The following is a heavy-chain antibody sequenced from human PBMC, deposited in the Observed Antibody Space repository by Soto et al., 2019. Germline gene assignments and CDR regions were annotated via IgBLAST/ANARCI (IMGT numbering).Heavy chain of an antibody. J-gene: IGHJ4*02. CDR1: GFTVSNYS. V-gene: IGHV3-64D*06. CDR2: ISSNVGST. CDR3: VKDGEVHGSYYPLHFDY. Sequence: GSLSLSCSASGFTVSNYSMHWVRQAPGKGLEYVSAISSNVGSTFYADSVKGRFTISRDNSKNTLYLQMSSLRAEDTAVYYCVKDGEVHGSYYPLHFDYWGQGALVTVSS. D-gene: IGHD1-26*01.